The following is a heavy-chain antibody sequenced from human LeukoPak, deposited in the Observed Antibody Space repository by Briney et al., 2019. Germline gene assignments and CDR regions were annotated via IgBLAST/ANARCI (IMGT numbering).Heavy chain of an antibody. D-gene: IGHD2-15*01. J-gene: IGHJ5*02. CDR1: GGSISSYY. V-gene: IGHV4-59*01. CDR2: IYYSGST. Sequence: SETLSLTCTVSGGSISSYYWSWLRQPPGKGLEWIGHIYYSGSTNYNPSLKNRVTMSVDTSKNQFSLNLNSMAAADTAVYYCARGGVDCSGGSCYLLCRFDPWGQGALVTVSS. CDR3: ARGGVDCSGGSCYLLCRFDP.